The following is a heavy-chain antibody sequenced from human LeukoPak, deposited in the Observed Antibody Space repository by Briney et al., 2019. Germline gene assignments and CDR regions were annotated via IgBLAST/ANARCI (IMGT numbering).Heavy chain of an antibody. Sequence: GGSLRLSCAASGFTVSSNYMSWVRQAPGKGLEWVSVIYSGGSTYYADSVKGRFTISRDNSKNTLYLQMNSPRAEDTAVYYCAREGYGPLLRAFDIWGQGTMVTVSS. J-gene: IGHJ3*02. CDR2: IYSGGST. CDR1: GFTVSSNY. V-gene: IGHV3-66*02. D-gene: IGHD4-17*01. CDR3: AREGYGPLLRAFDI.